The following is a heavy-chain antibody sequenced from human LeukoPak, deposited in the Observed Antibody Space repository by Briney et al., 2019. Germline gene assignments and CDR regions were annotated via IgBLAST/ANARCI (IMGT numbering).Heavy chain of an antibody. CDR3: ARGVRGTGTKKALFDY. D-gene: IGHD1-7*01. Sequence: SETLSLTCTVSGGSISSGAYYWSWIRQHPGKGLEWIGYIYYSGSTYYNPSLKSRVTISVDTSKNQFSLKLSSVTAADTAVYYCARGVRGTGTKKALFDYWGQGTLVTVSP. V-gene: IGHV4-31*03. CDR2: IYYSGST. CDR1: GGSISSGAYY. J-gene: IGHJ4*02.